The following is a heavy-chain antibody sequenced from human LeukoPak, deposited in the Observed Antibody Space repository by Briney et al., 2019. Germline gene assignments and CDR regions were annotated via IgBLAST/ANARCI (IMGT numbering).Heavy chain of an antibody. V-gene: IGHV4-39*01. D-gene: IGHD2-15*01. Sequence: SETLSLTCTVSGGSISSSSYYWGWIRQPPGKGLEWIGSIYYSGSTYYNPSLKSRVTISVDTSKNQFSLKLSSVTAADTAVYYCARLGYCSGGSCYRGGFDPWGQGTLVTVSS. CDR2: IYYSGST. J-gene: IGHJ5*02. CDR1: GGSISSSSYY. CDR3: ARLGYCSGGSCYRGGFDP.